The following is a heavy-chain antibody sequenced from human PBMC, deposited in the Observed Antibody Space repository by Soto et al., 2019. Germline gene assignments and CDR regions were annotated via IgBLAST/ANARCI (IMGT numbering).Heavy chain of an antibody. V-gene: IGHV4-34*01. CDR1: GGSFSGYY. D-gene: IGHD3-10*01. CDR2: INHSGST. J-gene: IGHJ4*02. CDR3: SRLLLRIDW. Sequence: SETLSLTCAVYGGSFSGYYWSWIRQPPGKGLEWIGEINHSGSTNYNPSLKSRVTVSVDTSKNQFSLRTEDTALYYCAKDVSSRLLLRIDWWGQGTQVTVSS.